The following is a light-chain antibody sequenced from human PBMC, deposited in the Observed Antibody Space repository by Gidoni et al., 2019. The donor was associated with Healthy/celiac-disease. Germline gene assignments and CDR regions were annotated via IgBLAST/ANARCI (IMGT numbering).Light chain of an antibody. V-gene: IGKV1-39*01. CDR2: AAS. CDR1: QSISSY. CDR3: QQSYSTPRT. Sequence: DIQMTQSTSSLSASVGDRVTITCRASQSISSYLNWYQQKPGKAPKLLRYAASSLQSGVPSRFSGSGSGTDFTLTISTLQPEDFATYYCQQSYSTPRTFGQGTKVEIK. J-gene: IGKJ1*01.